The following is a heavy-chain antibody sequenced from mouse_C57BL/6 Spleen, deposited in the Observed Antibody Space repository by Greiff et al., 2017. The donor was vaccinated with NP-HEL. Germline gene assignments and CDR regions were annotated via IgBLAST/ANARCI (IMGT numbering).Heavy chain of an antibody. J-gene: IGHJ3*01. V-gene: IGHV7-3*01. D-gene: IGHD1-1*01. CDR3: ARYPLYYGSEGFAY. Sequence: EVQRVESGGGLVQPGGSLSLSCAASGFTFTDYYMSWVRQPPGKALEWLGFIRNKANGYTTEYSASVKGRFTISRDSSQSILYLQLNALRGEDSATYCCARYPLYYGSEGFAYGGQGTLVTVSA. CDR2: IRNKANGYTT. CDR1: GFTFTDYY.